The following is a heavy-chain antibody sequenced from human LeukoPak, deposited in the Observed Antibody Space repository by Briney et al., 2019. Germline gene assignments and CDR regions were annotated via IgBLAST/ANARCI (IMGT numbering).Heavy chain of an antibody. CDR2: INLNSGGT. V-gene: IGHV1-2*02. CDR3: ARDYMVGSPECYLDY. J-gene: IGHJ4*02. D-gene: IGHD4-23*01. Sequence: ASVKVSCKASGYTFTGYYMHWVRQAPGQGLEWMGWINLNSGGTRYAQNFQGRVTMTRDTSISTAYMELSRLRSDDTAVYYCARDYMVGSPECYLDYWGQGTLVMVSS. CDR1: GYTFTGYY.